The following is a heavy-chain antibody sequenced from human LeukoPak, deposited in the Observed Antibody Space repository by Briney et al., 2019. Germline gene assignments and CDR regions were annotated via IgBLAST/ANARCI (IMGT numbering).Heavy chain of an antibody. CDR1: GFTLSSYG. CDR3: AKESGSGSYYFDY. D-gene: IGHD1-26*01. J-gene: IGHJ4*02. CDR2: IWYDGSNK. Sequence: QPGRSLRLSCAASGFTLSSYGMHWVRQAPGKGLEWVAVIWYDGSNKYYADSVKGRFTISRDNSKNTLYLQMNSLRAEDTAVYYCAKESGSGSYYFDYWGQGTLVTVSS. V-gene: IGHV3-33*06.